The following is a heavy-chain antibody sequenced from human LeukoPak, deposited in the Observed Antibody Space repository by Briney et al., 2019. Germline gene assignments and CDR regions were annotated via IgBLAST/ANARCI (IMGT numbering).Heavy chain of an antibody. Sequence: PGRSLRLSCAASGFTFDDYAMHWVRQAPGKGLEWVSGISWNSGSIGYADSVKGRFTISRDNSKNTLYLQMDSLRADDTAIYFCARDSIRQQLYYFDYWGRGTLVTVSS. V-gene: IGHV3-9*01. CDR2: ISWNSGSI. J-gene: IGHJ4*02. CDR3: ARDSIRQQLYYFDY. CDR1: GFTFDDYA. D-gene: IGHD6-13*01.